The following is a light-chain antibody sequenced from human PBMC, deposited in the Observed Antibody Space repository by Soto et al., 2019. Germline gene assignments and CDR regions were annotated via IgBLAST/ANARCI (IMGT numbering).Light chain of an antibody. J-gene: IGKJ1*01. CDR1: QAVNTR. V-gene: IGKV3-11*01. CDR3: HHRQSWPRT. Sequence: EIVMTQSPATLSSFPGDRVTLSCRASQAVNTRLAWYQHQPGQAPRPLIYLASKRAAGGTARFSGSGSGTDFTLTICNVEPEECAVYCCHHRQSWPRTFGQGTKV. CDR2: LAS.